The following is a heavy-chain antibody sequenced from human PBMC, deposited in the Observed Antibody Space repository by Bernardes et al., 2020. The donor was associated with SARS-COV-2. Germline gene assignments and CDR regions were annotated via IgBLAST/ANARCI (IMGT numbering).Heavy chain of an antibody. J-gene: IGHJ4*02. CDR3: ARVGNGPHGNDFWSGYRIPRAIDY. Sequence: ASVKVSCKASGYTFTSYGISWVRQAPGQGLEWMGWISAYNGNTNYAQKLQGRVTMTTDTSTSTAYMELRSLRSDDTAVYYCARVGNGPHGNDFWSGYRIPRAIDYGGQTTLVTVAS. D-gene: IGHD3-3*01. V-gene: IGHV1-18*01. CDR2: ISAYNGNT. CDR1: GYTFTSYG.